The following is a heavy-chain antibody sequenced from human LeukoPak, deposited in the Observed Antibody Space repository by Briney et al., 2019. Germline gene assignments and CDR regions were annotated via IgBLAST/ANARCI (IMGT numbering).Heavy chain of an antibody. CDR2: INIDGSTV. CDR3: VRGTVAGPPDY. J-gene: IGHJ4*02. CDR1: GFTFSRFW. D-gene: IGHD6-19*01. Sequence: GGSLRLSCVASGFTFSRFWMHWVRRTPGKGLVWVSRINIDGSTVNYADSVKGRFTISRDNAKNTLYLQMNSLRAEDTAVYYCVRGTVAGPPDYWGQGTLVTVSS. V-gene: IGHV3-74*01.